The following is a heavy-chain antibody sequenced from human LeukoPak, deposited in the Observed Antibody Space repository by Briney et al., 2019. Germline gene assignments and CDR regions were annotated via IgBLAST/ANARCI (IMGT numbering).Heavy chain of an antibody. CDR2: ISGSGGST. CDR3: AKDSLVFYIMAARMDDAFDI. V-gene: IGHV3-23*01. J-gene: IGHJ3*02. D-gene: IGHD6-6*01. CDR1: GFTFSSYA. Sequence: PGGSLRLSCAASGFTFSSYAMSWVRQAPGKGLEWVSAISGSGGSTYYADSVKGRFTISRDNSKNTLYLQMNSLRAEDTAVYYCAKDSLVFYIMAARMDDAFDIWGQGTMVTVSS.